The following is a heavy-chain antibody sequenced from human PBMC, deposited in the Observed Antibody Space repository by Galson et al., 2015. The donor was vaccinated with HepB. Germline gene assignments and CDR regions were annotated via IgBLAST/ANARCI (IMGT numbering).Heavy chain of an antibody. D-gene: IGHD2/OR15-2a*01. J-gene: IGHJ4*02. Sequence: SLRLSCAASGFTFDDYAMHWVRQAPGKGLEWVSGISWNSGSIGYADSVKGRFTISRDNAKNSLYLQMNSLRAEDTALYYCATLSSHDYWGQGTLVTVSS. CDR2: ISWNSGSI. CDR1: GFTFDDYA. CDR3: ATLSSHDY. V-gene: IGHV3-9*01.